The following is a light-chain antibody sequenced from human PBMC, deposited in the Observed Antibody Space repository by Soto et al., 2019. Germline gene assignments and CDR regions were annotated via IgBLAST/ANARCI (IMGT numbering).Light chain of an antibody. J-gene: IGKJ3*01. CDR3: QHYDTYSGT. Sequence: DIQMTQSPSTLSASVGDRVTITCRASQSISSWLAWYQQKPGKAPKLLIYRASSLESGVPPRFSGSGSGSEFNLTISSLQPDDFATYYCQHYDTYSGTFGPGTEVDIK. CDR2: RAS. V-gene: IGKV1-5*03. CDR1: QSISSW.